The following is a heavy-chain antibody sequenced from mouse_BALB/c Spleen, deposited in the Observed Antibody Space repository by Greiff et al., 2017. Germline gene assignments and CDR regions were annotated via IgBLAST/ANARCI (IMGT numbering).Heavy chain of an antibody. CDR1: GYTFTNYG. D-gene: IGHD1-1*01. CDR3: ARGSSYLDY. J-gene: IGHJ2*01. CDR2: IYSGGGYT. Sequence: QVQLQQSGAELVRPGTSVKISCTASGYTFTNYGLGWVKQTPGHGLEWIGDIYSGGGYTNYTEKFKGKVTLTADTSSSTAYMQLSRLTSEDSAVYFCARGSSYLDYWGQGTTLTVSS. V-gene: IGHV1-63*02.